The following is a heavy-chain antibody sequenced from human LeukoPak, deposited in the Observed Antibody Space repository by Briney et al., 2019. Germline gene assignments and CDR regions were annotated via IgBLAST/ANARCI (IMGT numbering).Heavy chain of an antibody. CDR2: IKQDGSEK. D-gene: IGHD2-15*01. V-gene: IGHV3-7*03. CDR3: ARRTYCSGGYCFSNYYSAMDV. Sequence: PGGSLRLSCAASGFTFSSYWMSWVRQAPGKGLEWVANIKQDGSEKYYVDSLKGRFTISRDNAKNSLYLQMDSLRAEDTALYYCARRTYCSGGYCFSNYYSAMDVWGKGTTVTVSS. J-gene: IGHJ6*04. CDR1: GFTFSSYW.